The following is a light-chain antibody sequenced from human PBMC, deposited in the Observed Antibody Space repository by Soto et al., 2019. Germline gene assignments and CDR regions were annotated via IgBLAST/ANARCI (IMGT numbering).Light chain of an antibody. CDR1: QSVSSN. CDR3: QQYNNWAPWT. CDR2: GAS. Sequence: EIVMTQSPATLSVSPGERATLSCRASQSVSSNLAWYQQKPGQAPRLLIYGASTWATGIAARFSGSGSGTAFTLTIISLQSEDFAVYYCQQYNNWAPWTFGQGTNVEIK. J-gene: IGKJ1*01. V-gene: IGKV3-15*01.